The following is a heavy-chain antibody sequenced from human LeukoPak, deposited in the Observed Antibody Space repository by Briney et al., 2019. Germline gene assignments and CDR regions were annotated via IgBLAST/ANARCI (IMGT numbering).Heavy chain of an antibody. D-gene: IGHD2-15*01. J-gene: IGHJ4*02. CDR1: GGTFSSYA. CDR3: ARAGVVVVAAPFDY. Sequence: SVKVSCKASGGTFSSYAISWVRQAPGQGLEWMGGIIPIFGTANYAQKFQGRVTITADESTSTAYMELSSLRSEDTAVYCCARAGVVVVAAPFDYWGQGTLVTVSS. V-gene: IGHV1-69*13. CDR2: IIPIFGTA.